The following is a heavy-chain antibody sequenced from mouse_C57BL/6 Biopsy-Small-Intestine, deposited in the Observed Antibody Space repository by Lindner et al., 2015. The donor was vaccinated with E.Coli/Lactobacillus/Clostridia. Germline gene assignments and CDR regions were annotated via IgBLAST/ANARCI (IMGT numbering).Heavy chain of an antibody. V-gene: IGHV1-82*01. CDR1: GYAFSSSW. J-gene: IGHJ3*01. Sequence: VQLQESGPELVKPGASVKISCKASGYAFSSSWMNWVKQGPGKGLEWIGRIYPGDGDTNYNGKFKGKATLTADKSSGTAFMQLSSLTSEDSAVYFCANAYYSNSFVYWGQGTLVTVSA. CDR2: IYPGDGDT. CDR3: ANAYYSNSFVY. D-gene: IGHD2-5*01.